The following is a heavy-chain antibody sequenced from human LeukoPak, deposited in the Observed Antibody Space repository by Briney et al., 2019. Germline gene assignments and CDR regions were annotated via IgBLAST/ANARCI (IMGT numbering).Heavy chain of an antibody. CDR1: GGSFSGYY. V-gene: IGHV4-34*01. Sequence: SETLSLTCAVYGGSFSGYYWSWIRQPPGKGLEWIGEINHSGSTNYNPSHKSRVTISVDTSKNQFSLKLSSVTAADTAVYYCARGSQSLVFFDYWGQGTLVTVSS. CDR3: ARGSQSLVFFDY. CDR2: INHSGST. D-gene: IGHD5/OR15-5a*01. J-gene: IGHJ4*02.